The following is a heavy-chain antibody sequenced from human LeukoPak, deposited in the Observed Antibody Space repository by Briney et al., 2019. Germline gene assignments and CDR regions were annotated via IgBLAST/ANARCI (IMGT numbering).Heavy chain of an antibody. V-gene: IGHV1-18*01. CDR2: ISAYKGDT. CDR1: GYTFTNYG. J-gene: IGHJ4*02. D-gene: IGHD4-23*01. Sequence: SVKVPCKTSGYTFTNYGIAWVRRAPGQGVEWMGWISAYKGDTKYAQKFQGRVTMTTDTSTATAYMELRSLRSEDTAVYYCAKDFLPVGTPNNYFHYWGQGALVTVSS. CDR3: AKDFLPVGTPNNYFHY.